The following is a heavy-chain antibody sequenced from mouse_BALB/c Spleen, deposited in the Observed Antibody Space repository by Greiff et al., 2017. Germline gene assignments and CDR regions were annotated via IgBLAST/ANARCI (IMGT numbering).Heavy chain of an antibody. Sequence: LEESGAELARPGASVTLSCKASGYTFTSYWMQWVKQRPGQGLEWIGAIYPGDGDTRYTQKFKGKATLTADKSSSTAYMQLSSLASEDSAVYYCARKGPFAMDYWGQGTSVTVSS. CDR3: ARKGPFAMDY. V-gene: IGHV1-87*01. CDR2: IYPGDGDT. D-gene: IGHD3-3*01. CDR1: GYTFTSYW. J-gene: IGHJ4*01.